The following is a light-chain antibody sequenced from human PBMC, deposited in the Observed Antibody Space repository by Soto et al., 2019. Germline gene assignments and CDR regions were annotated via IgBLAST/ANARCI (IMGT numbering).Light chain of an antibody. CDR1: QRISISY. CDR2: GAS. CDR3: QQYGSSPPSIT. J-gene: IGKJ5*01. Sequence: EIVLTQSPGTLSLSPGERATLSCRTSQRISISYLAWYQQKPGQAPRLVIYGASSRATGIPDRFSGSGSGTDFPLTISRLEPEDCAVYYCQQYGSSPPSITFGQGTRLDMK. V-gene: IGKV3-20*01.